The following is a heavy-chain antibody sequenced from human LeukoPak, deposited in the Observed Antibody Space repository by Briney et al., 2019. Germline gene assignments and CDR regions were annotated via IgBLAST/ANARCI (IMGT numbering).Heavy chain of an antibody. J-gene: IGHJ4*02. CDR3: ARSVVTAKGGFDY. CDR1: GASVSGSNYY. D-gene: IGHD2-21*02. Sequence: PSETLSLTCAVSGASVSGSNYYWGWIRQPPGKGLEWIGNIYSSGSTYYNASLQSRVTISVDTSKNQFSLKLSSVTAADTAVYYCARSVVTAKGGFDYWGQGTLVTVSS. CDR2: IYSSGST. V-gene: IGHV4-39*01.